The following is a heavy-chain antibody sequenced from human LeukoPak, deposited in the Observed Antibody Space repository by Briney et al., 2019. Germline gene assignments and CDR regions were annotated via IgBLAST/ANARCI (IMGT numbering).Heavy chain of an antibody. V-gene: IGHV1-2*02. CDR2: INPNNGGT. CDR3: ARGRELI. CDR1: RYTFTGYY. Sequence: ASVKVSCKASRYTFTGYYLHWVRQAPGQGLEWMGWINPNNGGTNYAQKFQGRVTMTRDTSISTAYMELSSLRSDDMAVYYCARGRELIWGQGTLVTVSS. D-gene: IGHD3-10*01. J-gene: IGHJ4*02.